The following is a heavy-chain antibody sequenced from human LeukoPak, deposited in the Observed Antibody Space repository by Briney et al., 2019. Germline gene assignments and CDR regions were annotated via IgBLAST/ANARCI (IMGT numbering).Heavy chain of an antibody. V-gene: IGHV4-38-2*02. Sequence: SETLSLTCTVSGYSISSGYYWGWIRQPPGKGLEWIGSIYHSGRTYYNPSLKSRVTISVDTSKNQFSLKLSSVTAADTAVYYCATGGWTHYYDSSGYPNYWGQGTLVTVSS. CDR2: IYHSGRT. CDR1: GYSISSGYY. CDR3: ATGGWTHYYDSSGYPNY. D-gene: IGHD3-22*01. J-gene: IGHJ4*02.